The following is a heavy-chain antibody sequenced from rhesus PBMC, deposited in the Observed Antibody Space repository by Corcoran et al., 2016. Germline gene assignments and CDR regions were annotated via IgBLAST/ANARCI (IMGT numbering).Heavy chain of an antibody. Sequence: EVQLVESGGGLVQPGGSLRFSCAASGFTFITYGMTWVRQAPGKGLKWVSYISYGGGTTYYADSVRGRFSISRDNSKNTLSLQMNSLRAEDTAVYYCAKDVSTSRYFDYWGQGVLVTVSS. CDR3: AKDVSTSRYFDY. CDR1: GFTFITYG. D-gene: IGHD2-2*01. J-gene: IGHJ4*01. CDR2: ISYGGGTT. V-gene: IGHV3S5*01.